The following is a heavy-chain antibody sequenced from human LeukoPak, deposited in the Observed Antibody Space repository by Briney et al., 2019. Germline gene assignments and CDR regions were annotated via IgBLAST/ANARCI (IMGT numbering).Heavy chain of an antibody. Sequence: KPSETLSLTCTVSGGSISSYYWSWIRQPPGKGLEWIGYIYYSGSTNYNSSLKSRVTISADTSKNQFSLKLSSVTAADTAVYYCARGYSSAWLYYFDYWGQGTLVTVSS. CDR2: IYYSGST. V-gene: IGHV4-59*01. CDR3: ARGYSSAWLYYFDY. J-gene: IGHJ4*02. D-gene: IGHD6-19*01. CDR1: GGSISSYY.